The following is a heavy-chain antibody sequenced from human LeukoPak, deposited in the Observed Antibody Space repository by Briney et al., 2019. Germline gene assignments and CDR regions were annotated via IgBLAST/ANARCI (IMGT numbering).Heavy chain of an antibody. J-gene: IGHJ6*02. CDR1: GGSFSGYS. V-gene: IGHV4-34*01. CDR2: VYDSGST. CDR3: ARGIGKAGSGDNYYGSDV. D-gene: IGHD7-27*01. Sequence: PSETLSLTCGVSGGSFSGYSWSWIRQSPGKGLEWIGEVYDSGSTKDNPSLESRVSLSVDTSKKQFSLKLNSLTAADTAVYFCARGIGKAGSGDNYYGSDVWGQGTAVTVSS.